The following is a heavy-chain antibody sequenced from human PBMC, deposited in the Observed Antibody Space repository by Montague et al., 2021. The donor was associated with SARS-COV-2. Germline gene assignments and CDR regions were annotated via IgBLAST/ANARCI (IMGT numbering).Heavy chain of an antibody. Sequence: SETLSLTCTVSGGSISSYYWSWIRQPPGKGLEWIGYIYYSGSTNYNPSLKSRVTISVDTSKNQFSLKLSSVTAADTAVYYCARGSRQWLVRPPHYYYFDYWGQGTLVIVSS. CDR1: GGSISSYY. D-gene: IGHD6-19*01. CDR2: IYYSGST. V-gene: IGHV4-59*12. J-gene: IGHJ4*02. CDR3: ARGSRQWLVRPPHYYYFDY.